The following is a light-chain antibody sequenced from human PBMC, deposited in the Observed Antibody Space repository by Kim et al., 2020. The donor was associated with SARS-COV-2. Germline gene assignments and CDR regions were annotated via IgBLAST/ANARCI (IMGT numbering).Light chain of an antibody. CDR2: GVT. Sequence: GQWSSVSWTGPRNDGGGYNFVFWYQLKPGKAPKLIIYGVTKRPSGFSSRFSGSKSGNTASLTISGLQAEDEADYYCSSYTCNTKGVFGTGTKVTVL. CDR3: SSYTCNTKGV. J-gene: IGLJ1*01. V-gene: IGLV2-14*04. CDR1: RNDGGGYNF.